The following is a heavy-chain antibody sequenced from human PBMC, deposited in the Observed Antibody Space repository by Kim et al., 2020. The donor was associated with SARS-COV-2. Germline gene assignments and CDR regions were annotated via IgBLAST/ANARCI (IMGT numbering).Heavy chain of an antibody. CDR2: ISAYNGNT. Sequence: ASVKVSCKASGYTFTSYGISWVRQAPGQGLEWMGWISAYNGNTNYAQKLQGRVTMTTDTSTSTAYMELRSLRSDDTAVYYCAAFEYSSSGSYYYYGMDVWGQGTTVTVSS. V-gene: IGHV1-18*01. D-gene: IGHD6-6*01. CDR1: GYTFTSYG. CDR3: AAFEYSSSGSYYYYGMDV. J-gene: IGHJ6*02.